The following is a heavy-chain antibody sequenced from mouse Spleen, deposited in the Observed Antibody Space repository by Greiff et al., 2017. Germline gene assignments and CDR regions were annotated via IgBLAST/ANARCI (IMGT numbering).Heavy chain of an antibody. D-gene: IGHD1-3*01. V-gene: IGHV1-4*01. Sequence: LQESGAELARPGASVKMSCKASGYTFTSYTMHWVKQRPGQGLEWIGYINPSSGYTKYNQKFKDKATLTADKSSSTAYMQLSSLTSEDSAVYYCTDGPKWYFDYWGQGTTLTVSS. J-gene: IGHJ2*01. CDR3: TDGPKWYFDY. CDR2: INPSSGYT. CDR1: GYTFTSYT.